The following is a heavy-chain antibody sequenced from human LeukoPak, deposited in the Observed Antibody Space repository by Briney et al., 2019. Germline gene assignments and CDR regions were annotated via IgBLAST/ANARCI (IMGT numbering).Heavy chain of an antibody. CDR3: AKDRTYCSSTNCYGTYYFDY. D-gene: IGHD2-2*01. CDR2: ISGSGGRT. CDR1: GFTFTNYA. V-gene: IGHV3-23*01. J-gene: IGHJ4*02. Sequence: GGSLRLSCAASGFTFTNYAMTWVRQAPGKGLEWVSTISGSGGRTYYADSVKGRFTISRDNSKNTVNMKMNSLRAEDTAEYYCAKDRTYCSSTNCYGTYYFDYWGQGTLVTVSS.